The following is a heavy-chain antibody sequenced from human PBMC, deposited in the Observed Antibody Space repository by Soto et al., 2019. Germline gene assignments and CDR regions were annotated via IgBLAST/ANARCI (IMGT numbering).Heavy chain of an antibody. V-gene: IGHV1-3*01. D-gene: IGHD3-3*01. Sequence: GASVKVSCKASGYTFTSYAMHWVRQAPGQRLEWMGWINAGNGNTKYSQKFQGRVTITRDTSASTAYMELSSLRSEDTAVYYCARDPYYDFWIGPSPAYYYMDVWGKGTTVTVSS. CDR1: GYTFTSYA. CDR3: ARDPYYDFWIGPSPAYYYMDV. J-gene: IGHJ6*03. CDR2: INAGNGNT.